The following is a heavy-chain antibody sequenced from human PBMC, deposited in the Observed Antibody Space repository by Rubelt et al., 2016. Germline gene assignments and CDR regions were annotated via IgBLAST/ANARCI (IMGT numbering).Heavy chain of an antibody. Sequence: QVQLVQSGAEVKKPGSSVKVSCKASGGTFSSYAISWVRQAPGQGLEWMGGIIPIFGTANYAQKFQGRVTITADESTSTGYMELSSLGSEETAVYYCAGGGAAAADDNDAFDIWGQGTMVTVSS. J-gene: IGHJ3*02. CDR1: GGTFSSYA. CDR3: AGGGAAAADDNDAFDI. D-gene: IGHD6-13*01. CDR2: IIPIFGTA. V-gene: IGHV1-69*01.